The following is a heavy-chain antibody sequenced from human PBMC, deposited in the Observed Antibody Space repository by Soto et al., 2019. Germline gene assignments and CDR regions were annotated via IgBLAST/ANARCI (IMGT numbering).Heavy chain of an antibody. CDR1: RFTFSSYW. Sequence: SCAASRFTFSSYWMHWVRQAPAQGLVWVARINSDGSSTTYADSVKGRFTISRDNAKNTLYLQMNSLRAEDTAVYYCARPMYRSSWFYYYGMDVWGQGTTVTVS. D-gene: IGHD6-13*01. J-gene: IGHJ6*02. CDR2: INSDGSST. V-gene: IGHV3-74*01. CDR3: ARPMYRSSWFYYYGMDV.